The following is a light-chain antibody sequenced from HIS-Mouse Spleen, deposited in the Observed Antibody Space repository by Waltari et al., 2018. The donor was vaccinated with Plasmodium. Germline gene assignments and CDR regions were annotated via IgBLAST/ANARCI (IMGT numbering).Light chain of an antibody. Sequence: QSALTQPASVSGSPGQSITISCTGTSSDVGGYNYVSWYQQHPGKAPNLMIYDVRNRPPGVSMRFSGSKSGNTASLTISGLQAEDEADYDCSSYTSSSTLYVFGTGTKVTVL. V-gene: IGLV2-14*03. CDR2: DVR. CDR3: SSYTSSSTLYV. CDR1: SSDVGGYNY. J-gene: IGLJ1*01.